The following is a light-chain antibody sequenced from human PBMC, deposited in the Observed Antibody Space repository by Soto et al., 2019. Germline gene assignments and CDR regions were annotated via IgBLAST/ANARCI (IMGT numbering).Light chain of an antibody. CDR1: QSISSY. Sequence: DIQMTQSPSSLSASVGDRVTITCRSSQSISSYLNWYQQKPGKAPKLLIYAASTLQSGVPSRFSGSGSGTDFTLTIDRLEPEDFAVYYCQQSLNPKTFGQGTKVDIK. CDR3: QQSLNPKT. V-gene: IGKV1-39*01. CDR2: AAS. J-gene: IGKJ1*01.